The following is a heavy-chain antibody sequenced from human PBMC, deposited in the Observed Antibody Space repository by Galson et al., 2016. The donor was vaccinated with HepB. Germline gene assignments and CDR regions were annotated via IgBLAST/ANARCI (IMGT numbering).Heavy chain of an antibody. J-gene: IGHJ5*02. CDR3: ARQARDNNWFDP. D-gene: IGHD5-24*01. Sequence: SETLSLTCSVSGDSISSSYYYWGWIRQPPGKGLEWIGSIDYTGTIYYNPSLKSRVTISVDTSKNQFSLKLTSVTATDTAAFYCARQARDNNWFDPWGQGTLVTVSS. CDR2: IDYTGTI. V-gene: IGHV4-39*01. CDR1: GDSISSSYYY.